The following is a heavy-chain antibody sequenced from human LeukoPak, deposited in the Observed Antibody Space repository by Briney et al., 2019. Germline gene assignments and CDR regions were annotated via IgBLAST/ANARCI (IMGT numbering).Heavy chain of an antibody. Sequence: SQTLSLTCNVSGGSISSGGYYWSWIRQYPGKGLEWIGYIYYSGSTYYNPSLKSRVTISVDTSKNQFSLKLSSVTAADTAVYYCARVLVVPASYYFDYWGQGTLVTVSS. V-gene: IGHV4-31*03. CDR2: IYYSGST. J-gene: IGHJ4*02. CDR1: GGSISSGGYY. D-gene: IGHD2-2*01. CDR3: ARVLVVPASYYFDY.